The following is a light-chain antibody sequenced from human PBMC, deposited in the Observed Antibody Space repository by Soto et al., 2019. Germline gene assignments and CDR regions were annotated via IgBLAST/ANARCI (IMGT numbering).Light chain of an antibody. V-gene: IGKV1-9*01. CDR3: QQYNNWPRT. CDR1: QGIGTY. Sequence: IQLTQSPSSLSAXVGXRXTSSXRASQGIGTYLAWYQQKPGKAPKLLIYAASTLQSGVPSRFSGSGSGTEFTLTISSLQSADFAVYYCQQYNNWPRTFGQGTKVDI. J-gene: IGKJ1*01. CDR2: AAS.